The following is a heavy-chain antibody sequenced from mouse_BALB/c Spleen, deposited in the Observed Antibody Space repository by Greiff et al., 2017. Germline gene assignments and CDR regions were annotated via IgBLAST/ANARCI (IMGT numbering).Heavy chain of an antibody. CDR2: IWAGGST. CDR3: ARDRFYAMDY. J-gene: IGHJ4*01. V-gene: IGHV2-9*02. D-gene: IGHD2-14*01. CDR1: GFSLTSYG. Sequence: VQLVESGHGLVAPSQSLSITCTVSGFSLTSYGVHWVRQPPGKGLEWLGVIWAGGSTNYNSALMSRLSISKDNSKSQVFLKMNSLQTDDTAMYYCARDRFYAMDYWGQGTSVTVSS.